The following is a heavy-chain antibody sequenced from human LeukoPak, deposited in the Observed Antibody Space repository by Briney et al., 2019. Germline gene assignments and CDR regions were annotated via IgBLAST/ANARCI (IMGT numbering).Heavy chain of an antibody. Sequence: GGSLRLSCAASGFTFRTSDMSWVRQAPGKGLEWVSVISGTGGSTYYADSVKGRFTISRDYSKNTLYLQMNSLRAEDTVVYYCAKDTASFDWWGQGTLVTVSS. CDR1: GFTFRTSD. CDR3: AKDTASFDW. V-gene: IGHV3-23*01. D-gene: IGHD4-17*01. J-gene: IGHJ4*02. CDR2: ISGTGGST.